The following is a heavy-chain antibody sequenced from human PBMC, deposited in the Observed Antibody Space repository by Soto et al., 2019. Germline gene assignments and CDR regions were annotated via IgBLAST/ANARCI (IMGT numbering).Heavy chain of an antibody. V-gene: IGHV4-31*03. Sequence: SETLSLTCTVSGGSISRAPYSWSWIRQHPGKGLEWIGYINYSGSSYYNPSLKSRVTISVDTSKNQFSLKLSSVTAADTAVYYCARLRGVGSWYRGYFDSWGQGTLVTVS. J-gene: IGHJ4*02. CDR1: GGSISRAPYS. CDR3: ARLRGVGSWYRGYFDS. D-gene: IGHD6-13*01. CDR2: INYSGSS.